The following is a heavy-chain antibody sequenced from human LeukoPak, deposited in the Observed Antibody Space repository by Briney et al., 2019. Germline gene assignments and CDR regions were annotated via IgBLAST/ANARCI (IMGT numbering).Heavy chain of an antibody. CDR3: AREGTTMVRGGGAFDI. CDR1: GYTFTGYY. J-gene: IGHJ3*02. V-gene: IGHV1-2*02. CDR2: INPNSGGT. D-gene: IGHD3-10*01. Sequence: GASVKVSCKASGYTFTGYYMHWVRQAPGQGLEWMGWINPNSGGTNYAQKFQGRVTMTRDTSISTAYMELSRLRSDDTAGYYGAREGTTMVRGGGAFDIWGQGTMVTVSS.